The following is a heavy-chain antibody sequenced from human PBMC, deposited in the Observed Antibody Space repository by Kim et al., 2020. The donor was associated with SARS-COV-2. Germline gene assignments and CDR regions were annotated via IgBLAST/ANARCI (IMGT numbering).Heavy chain of an antibody. CDR1: GFTFGYYT. Sequence: GGSLRLSCAASGFTFGYYTMHWVRQAPGKGLVWVSLINRDGGSTYYADSVKGRFTISRDNSKNSLYLQMNSLRTEDTALYYCVKGGYSGYDEGKVDYWGQGNL. CDR2: INRDGGST. V-gene: IGHV3-43*01. D-gene: IGHD5-12*01. CDR3: VKGGYSGYDEGKVDY. J-gene: IGHJ4*02.